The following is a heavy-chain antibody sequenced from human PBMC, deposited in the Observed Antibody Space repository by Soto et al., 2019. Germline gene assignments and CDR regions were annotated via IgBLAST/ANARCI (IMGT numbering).Heavy chain of an antibody. V-gene: IGHV4-59*01. CDR1: GGSISSYY. Sequence: SETLSLTCTVSGGSISSYYWIWIRQPPGKGLEWIGYIYYSGSTNYNPSLKSRVTISVDTSKNQFSLKLSSVTAADTAVYYCARDQNYYGSGSGDYYYYGMDVWGQGTTVT. J-gene: IGHJ6*02. CDR2: IYYSGST. CDR3: ARDQNYYGSGSGDYYYYGMDV. D-gene: IGHD3-10*01.